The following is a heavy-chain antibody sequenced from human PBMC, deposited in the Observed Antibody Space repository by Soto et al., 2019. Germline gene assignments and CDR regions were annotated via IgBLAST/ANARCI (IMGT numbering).Heavy chain of an antibody. CDR3: ANSPLPGEYYYDLPHSGVFDY. CDR1: GFTFSSYA. D-gene: IGHD3-22*01. J-gene: IGHJ4*02. V-gene: IGHV3-23*01. CDR2: ISGSGGST. Sequence: PGGSLRLSCAASGFTFSSYAMSWVRQAPGKGLEWVSAISGSGGSTYYADSVKGRFTISRDNSKNTLYLQMNSLRAEDTAVYYCANSPLPGEYYYDLPHSGVFDYWGQGTLVTVSS.